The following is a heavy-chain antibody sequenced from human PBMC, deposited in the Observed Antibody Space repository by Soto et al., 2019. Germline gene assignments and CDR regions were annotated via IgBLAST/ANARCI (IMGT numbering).Heavy chain of an antibody. CDR2: IYYSGST. D-gene: IGHD3-22*01. V-gene: IGHV4-59*01. J-gene: IGHJ4*02. Sequence: LEWIGYIYYSGSTNYNPSLKSRVTISVGTSKNQFSLKLSSVTAADTAVYYCAREGSFGYYYDSRGYFDYWGQGTLVTVSS. CDR3: AREGSFGYYYDSRGYFDY.